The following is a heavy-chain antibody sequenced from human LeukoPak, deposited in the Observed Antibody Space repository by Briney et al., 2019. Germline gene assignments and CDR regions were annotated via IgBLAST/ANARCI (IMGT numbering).Heavy chain of an antibody. CDR2: ISSSSSTI. J-gene: IGHJ4*02. D-gene: IGHD3-22*01. Sequence: PGGSLRLSCAASGFTFSSYSMNWVRQAPGKGLEWVSYISSSSSTIYYADSVKGRFTISRDNAKNSLYLQMNSLRAEDTAVYYCAREATYDSSGYIPGNFDYWGQGTLVTVSS. V-gene: IGHV3-48*01. CDR1: GFTFSSYS. CDR3: AREATYDSSGYIPGNFDY.